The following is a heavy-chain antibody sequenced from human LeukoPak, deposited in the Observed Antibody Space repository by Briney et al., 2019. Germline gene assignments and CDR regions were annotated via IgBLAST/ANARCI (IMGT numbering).Heavy chain of an antibody. D-gene: IGHD1-1*01. CDR3: ARGSRSPGVLDH. CDR1: GYTFTGYY. CDR2: INPNRGGT. J-gene: IGHJ4*02. Sequence: ASVKVSCTASGYTFTGYYMHWVRQGPGQGLEWMGRINPNRGGTNYAQKFQGRVTMTRDTSISTAYMELSRLRSDDTAVYYCARGSRSPGVLDHWGQGTLVTVSS. V-gene: IGHV1-2*06.